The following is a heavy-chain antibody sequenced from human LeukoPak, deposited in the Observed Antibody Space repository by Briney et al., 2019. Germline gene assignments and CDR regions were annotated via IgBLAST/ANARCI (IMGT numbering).Heavy chain of an antibody. J-gene: IGHJ4*02. CDR2: MSPKSGDT. Sequence: ASVKVSCKASGYTFTSHDINWVRQTTGQGLEWMGWMSPKSGDTGYAQSFQGRVNMSRDTSTGTDYMELSSLRSDDTAVYYCARGPLWFGELSSVIFDYWGQGNLVTVSS. CDR3: ARGPLWFGELSSVIFDY. D-gene: IGHD3-10*01. CDR1: GYTFTSHD. V-gene: IGHV1-8*01.